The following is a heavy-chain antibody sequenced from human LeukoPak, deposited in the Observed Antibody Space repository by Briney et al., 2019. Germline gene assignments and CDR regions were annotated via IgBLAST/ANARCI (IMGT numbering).Heavy chain of an antibody. Sequence: GGSLRLSCAASGFTFSSYWMNWARQAPGKGLEWVASINHNGNVNYYVDSVKGRFTISRDNSKNTLYLQMNSLRAEDTAVYYCARGGWNYGDYVAYGMDVWGQGTTVTVSS. CDR2: INHNGNVN. CDR1: GFTFSSYW. D-gene: IGHD4-17*01. CDR3: ARGGWNYGDYVAYGMDV. J-gene: IGHJ6*02. V-gene: IGHV3-7*03.